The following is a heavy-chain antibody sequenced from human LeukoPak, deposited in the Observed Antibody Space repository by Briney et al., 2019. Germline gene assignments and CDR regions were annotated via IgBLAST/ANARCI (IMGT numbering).Heavy chain of an antibody. D-gene: IGHD3-9*01. CDR3: AKVKGQLRYFDWLSQVAFDI. CDR1: GFTFSSYA. J-gene: IGHJ3*02. V-gene: IGHV3-23*01. Sequence: GGSLRLSCAASGFTFSSYAMSWVRQAPGKGLEWVSAISGSGGSTYYADSVKGRFTISRDNSKNTLYLQMNSLRAEDTAVYYCAKVKGQLRYFDWLSQVAFDIWGQGTMVTVSS. CDR2: ISGSGGST.